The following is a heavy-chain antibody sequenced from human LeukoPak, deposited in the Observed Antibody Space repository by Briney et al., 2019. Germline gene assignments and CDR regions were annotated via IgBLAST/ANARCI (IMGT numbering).Heavy chain of an antibody. CDR1: GFTFSSYW. J-gene: IGHJ6*03. Sequence: PGGSLRLSCAASGFTFSSYWMSWVRQAPGKGLEWVANIKQDGSEKYYVDSVKGRFTISRDNAKNSLYLQMNSLRAEDTAVYYCARVPKRNYYYYYMDVWGKGTTVTVSS. CDR3: ARVPKRNYYYYYMDV. CDR2: IKQDGSEK. D-gene: IGHD6-25*01. V-gene: IGHV3-7*01.